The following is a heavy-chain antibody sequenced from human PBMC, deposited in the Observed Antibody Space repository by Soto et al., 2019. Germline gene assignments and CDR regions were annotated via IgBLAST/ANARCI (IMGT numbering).Heavy chain of an antibody. V-gene: IGHV4-34*01. D-gene: IGHD2-8*02. CDR1: GGSFSGYY. Sequence: QVQLQQWGAGLLKPSETLSLTCAVYGGSFSGYYWTWIRQPPGTGLEWIGEINHSGSTNYNPSLKXGLTISVDTPKNQFSLKRTSVTAADTAVYYCARDKITGLVDYWGQGTLVTVSS. CDR2: INHSGST. CDR3: ARDKITGLVDY. J-gene: IGHJ4*02.